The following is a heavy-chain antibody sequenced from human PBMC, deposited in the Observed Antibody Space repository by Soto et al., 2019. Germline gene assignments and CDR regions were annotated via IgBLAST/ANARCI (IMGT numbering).Heavy chain of an antibody. J-gene: IGHJ3*01. Sequence: ASVKVSCKASGDTFTYYYMHWVRQAPGQGLGWMGKINPSSGGTSYAQKFQDRVTMTRDTSTSTVYLDLTSLRFDDTAVYYCAREGAPDAFDVWGQGTLVTVSS. CDR3: AREGAPDAFDV. V-gene: IGHV1-46*03. CDR2: INPSSGGT. CDR1: GDTFTYYY. D-gene: IGHD1-26*01.